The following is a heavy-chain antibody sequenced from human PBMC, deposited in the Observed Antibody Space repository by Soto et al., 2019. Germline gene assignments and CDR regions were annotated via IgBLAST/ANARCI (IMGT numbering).Heavy chain of an antibody. D-gene: IGHD3-22*01. Sequence: GGSLRLSCAASGFTVSSNYMSWVRQAPGKGLEWVSVIYSGGSTYYADSVKVSFTISRHNSKNTLYLQMNSLRAEDTAVYYCARRSGSSGYYYYYGMDVWGQGTTVTVSS. CDR2: IYSGGST. CDR3: ARRSGSSGYYYYYGMDV. V-gene: IGHV3-66*01. CDR1: GFTVSSNY. J-gene: IGHJ6*02.